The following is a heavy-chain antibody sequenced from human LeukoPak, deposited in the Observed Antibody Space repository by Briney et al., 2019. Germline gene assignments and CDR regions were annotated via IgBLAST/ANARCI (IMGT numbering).Heavy chain of an antibody. Sequence: PGGSLRLSCAGSGFNFNTYWMHWVRQAPGKGLVWVSRINSDGSSTAYADSVKGRFTISRDNAKNTLYLQMSGLRVEDTAVYYCTRGRYYCDSWGQGTLVTVSS. CDR2: INSDGSST. CDR1: GFNFNTYW. J-gene: IGHJ4*02. CDR3: TRGRYYCDS. V-gene: IGHV3-74*01.